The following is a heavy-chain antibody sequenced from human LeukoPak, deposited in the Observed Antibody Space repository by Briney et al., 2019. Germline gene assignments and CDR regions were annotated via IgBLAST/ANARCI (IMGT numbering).Heavy chain of an antibody. J-gene: IGHJ4*02. CDR2: ISGTGGST. V-gene: IGHV3-23*01. Sequence: PGGPLTLSCTASGFTFSTYAMNWVRQAPVKGLEWVSAISGTGGSTYYTDSVRGRFTISRDNSKNTLYLQMNSLRAEDTAIYYCAKDSNGNYPYAMGCWGRGTPVTVSS. CDR3: AKDSNGNYPYAMGC. CDR1: GFTFSTYA. D-gene: IGHD2-8*01.